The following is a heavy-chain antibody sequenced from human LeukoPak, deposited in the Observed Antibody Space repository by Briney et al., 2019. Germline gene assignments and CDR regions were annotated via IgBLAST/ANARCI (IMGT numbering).Heavy chain of an antibody. Sequence: PGGSLRLSCAVSGFTFSSYAMSWVRQAPGKGLEWVSAISGSGGSTYYADSVKGRFTISRDNSKDTLYLQMNSLRAEDTAVYYCAKDFLDNRERPYYMDVWGKGTTVTVSS. CDR3: AKDFLDNRERPYYMDV. V-gene: IGHV3-23*01. CDR2: ISGSGGST. CDR1: GFTFSSYA. J-gene: IGHJ6*03. D-gene: IGHD1-1*01.